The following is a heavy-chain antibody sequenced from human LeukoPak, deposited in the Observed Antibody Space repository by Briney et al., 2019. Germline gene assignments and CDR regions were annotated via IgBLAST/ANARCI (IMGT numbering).Heavy chain of an antibody. Sequence: SETLSLTCTVSGGSISSYYWSWIRQPPGKGLEWIGYIYYSGSTNYNPSLKSRVTISVDTSKNQFSLKLSSVTAADTAVYYCATMVGAVNWFDPWGQGTLVTVSS. CDR2: IYYSGST. CDR3: ATMVGAVNWFDP. CDR1: GGSISSYY. V-gene: IGHV4-59*08. D-gene: IGHD2-15*01. J-gene: IGHJ5*02.